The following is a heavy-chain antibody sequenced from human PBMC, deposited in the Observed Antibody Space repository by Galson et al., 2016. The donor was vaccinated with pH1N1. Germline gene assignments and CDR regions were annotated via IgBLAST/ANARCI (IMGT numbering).Heavy chain of an antibody. J-gene: IGHJ4*02. V-gene: IGHV3-53*01. D-gene: IGHD3-10*01. Sequence: GLEWVSVIYRGGSTYYADSLEGRFTISRDDSKNMLYLQMNSLRVDDTAIYYCTGTLLSFGEPNNADFWGQGTQVTVSS. CDR3: TGTLLSFGEPNNADF. CDR2: IYRGGST.